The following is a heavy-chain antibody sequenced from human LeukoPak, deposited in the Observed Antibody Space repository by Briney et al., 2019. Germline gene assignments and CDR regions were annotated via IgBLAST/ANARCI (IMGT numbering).Heavy chain of an antibody. CDR1: GYTLTELS. V-gene: IGHV1-24*01. J-gene: IGHJ4*02. Sequence: ASVXXSCKVXGYTLTELSMHWVRQAPGKGVEGMGGFYPEDGETIYAQKFQGRVTMTEDTSTHTAYMELSSLRSEDTAVYYCATLGYCSSTSCSDFGYWGQGTLVTVSS. CDR2: FYPEDGET. D-gene: IGHD2-2*01. CDR3: ATLGYCSSTSCSDFGY.